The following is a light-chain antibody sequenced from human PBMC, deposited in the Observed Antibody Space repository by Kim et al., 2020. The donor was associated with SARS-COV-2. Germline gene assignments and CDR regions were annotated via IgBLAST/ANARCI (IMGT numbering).Light chain of an antibody. CDR2: AVS. J-gene: IGKJ2*01. CDR1: QSVSSSY. CDR3: QRYGSSPYT. Sequence: EIVLTQSPGTLSLSPGERATLACRAIQSVSSSYLAWYQQKPGQAPRLLIYAVSSRVTGIPARFSGSGSGTDFTLTISRLEPVDFAVYYCQRYGSSPYTFGEGTKLEI. V-gene: IGKV3-20*01.